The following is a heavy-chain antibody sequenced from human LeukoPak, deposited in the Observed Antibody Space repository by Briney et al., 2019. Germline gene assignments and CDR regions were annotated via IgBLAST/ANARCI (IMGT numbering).Heavy chain of an antibody. V-gene: IGHV3-7*01. D-gene: IGHD6-6*01. J-gene: IGHJ4*02. CDR3: ARAKVAAHLYYFDY. Sequence: ETLSLTCTVSGGSISSGSYYWSWVRQAPGKGLEWVASIKQDGSEKYYVDSVKGRFPISRDNAKNSLYLQMNSLRAEDTAVYYCARAKVAAHLYYFDYWGQGTLVTASS. CDR1: GGSISSGSYY. CDR2: IKQDGSEK.